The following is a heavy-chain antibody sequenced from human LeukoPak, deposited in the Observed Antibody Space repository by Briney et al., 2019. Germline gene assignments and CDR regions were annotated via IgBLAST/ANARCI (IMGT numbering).Heavy chain of an antibody. CDR3: AKAMATGYSYDLDY. CDR1: GFTFSSFW. J-gene: IGHJ4*02. D-gene: IGHD5-18*01. Sequence: GGSLRLSCVASGFTFSSFWMSWVRQAPGKGLEWVSAISGSGGSTYYADSVKGRFTISRDNSKNTLYLQMNSLRAEDTAVYYCAKAMATGYSYDLDYWGQGTLVTVSS. V-gene: IGHV3-23*01. CDR2: ISGSGGST.